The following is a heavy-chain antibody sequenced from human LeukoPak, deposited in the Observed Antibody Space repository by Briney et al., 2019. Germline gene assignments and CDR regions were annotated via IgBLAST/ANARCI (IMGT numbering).Heavy chain of an antibody. CDR3: ARELLRDFWSGYHPAFDY. CDR2: ISSSSSYI. J-gene: IGHJ4*02. D-gene: IGHD3-3*01. V-gene: IGHV3-21*01. Sequence: GVSLRLSCAASGFTFSSYSMNWVRQAPGKGLEWVSSISSSSSYIYYADSVKGRFTISRDNAKNSLYLQMNSLRAEDTAVYYCARELLRDFWSGYHPAFDYWGQGTLVTVSS. CDR1: GFTFSSYS.